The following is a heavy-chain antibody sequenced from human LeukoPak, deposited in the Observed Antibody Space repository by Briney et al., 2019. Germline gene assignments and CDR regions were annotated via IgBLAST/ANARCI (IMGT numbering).Heavy chain of an antibody. CDR3: GRGRMRYYYDSSGYQRKFYY. J-gene: IGHJ4*02. Sequence: SETLSLTCTVSGGSISSYYWSWIRQPPGKGLEWIGYIYYSGSTNYNPSLKSRVTISVDTSKNQFSLKVSSVTAADTAVYYCGRGRMRYYYDSSGYQRKFYYWGKGTLVTVS. CDR2: IYYSGST. CDR1: GGSISSYY. D-gene: IGHD3-22*01. V-gene: IGHV4-59*12.